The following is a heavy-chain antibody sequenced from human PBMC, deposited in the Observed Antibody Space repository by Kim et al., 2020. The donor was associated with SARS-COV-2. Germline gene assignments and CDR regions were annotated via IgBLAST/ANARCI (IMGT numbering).Heavy chain of an antibody. V-gene: IGHV3-23*01. D-gene: IGHD2-21*02. CDR2: ISGSGGST. CDR1: GFTFSSYA. Sequence: GGSLRLSCAASGFTFSSYAMSWVRQAPGKGLEWVSAISGSGGSTYYADSVKGRFTISRDNSKNTLYLQMNSLRAEDTAVYYCAKDNWSWSVVTAIAYFQHWGQGTLVTVSS. CDR3: AKDNWSWSVVTAIAYFQH. J-gene: IGHJ1*01.